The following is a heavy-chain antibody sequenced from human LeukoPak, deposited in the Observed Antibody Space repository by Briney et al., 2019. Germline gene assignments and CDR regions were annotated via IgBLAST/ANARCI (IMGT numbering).Heavy chain of an antibody. V-gene: IGHV1-69*05. Sequence: SVKVSCKASGGTFSSYAISWVRQAPGQGLEWMGGIIPIFGTANYAQKFQGRVTITTDESTSTAYMELSSLRSEGTAVYYCARPRERGYSYGYIYWGQGTLVTVSS. D-gene: IGHD5-18*01. CDR1: GGTFSSYA. CDR3: ARPRERGYSYGYIY. J-gene: IGHJ4*02. CDR2: IIPIFGTA.